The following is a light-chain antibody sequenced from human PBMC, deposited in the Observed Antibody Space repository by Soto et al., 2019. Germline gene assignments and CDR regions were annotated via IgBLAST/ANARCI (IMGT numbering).Light chain of an antibody. CDR1: QSVAGRY. CDR3: QQYGSSPWT. CDR2: GAS. V-gene: IGKV3-20*01. Sequence: IVLTQSPGTLSLSPGERATLSCRASQSVAGRYLAWYQQKPGQAPRLLIYGASSRATGIPDRFSGSGSGTDFTLTISRLESEDFAVYYCQQYGSSPWTFGQGTKVDIK. J-gene: IGKJ1*01.